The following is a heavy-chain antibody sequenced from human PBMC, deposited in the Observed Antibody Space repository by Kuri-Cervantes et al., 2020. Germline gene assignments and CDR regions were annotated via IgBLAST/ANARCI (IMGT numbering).Heavy chain of an antibody. J-gene: IGHJ6*03. CDR2: ISWNGGST. Sequence: GESLKISCAASGFTFDDYAMHWVRQAPGKGLEWVSGISWNGGSTGYADSVKGRFTISRDNAKNSLYLQMNSLRAEDTALYYCARGTGYCSGGSCYSGAYYYMDVWGKGTTVTVSS. D-gene: IGHD2-15*01. V-gene: IGHV3-20*04. CDR1: GFTFDDYA. CDR3: ARGTGYCSGGSCYSGAYYYMDV.